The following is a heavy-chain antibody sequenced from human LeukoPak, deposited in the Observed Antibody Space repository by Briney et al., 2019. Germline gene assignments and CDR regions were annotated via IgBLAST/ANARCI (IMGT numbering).Heavy chain of an antibody. D-gene: IGHD6-6*01. Sequence: GGSLRLSCAASGFTFRSHSMAWVRQAPGKGLEWVSAIRGSGDTALYADSVKGRFTISRDNFKNIVYLEMNSLRAEDTATYYCAKVTWESRPPDCNSWGPGTLVTVSS. V-gene: IGHV3-23*01. CDR1: GFTFRSHS. CDR3: AKVTWESRPPDCNS. J-gene: IGHJ4*02. CDR2: IRGSGDTA.